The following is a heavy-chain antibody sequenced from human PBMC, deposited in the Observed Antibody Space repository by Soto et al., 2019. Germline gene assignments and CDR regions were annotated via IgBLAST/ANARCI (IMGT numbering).Heavy chain of an antibody. Sequence: ASMQVSCKASGYTFAGYHIHWVRQAPGQGLEWMGWINTNSRDTNYAQKFQGWVTMTRDTSINTAYVQLSRLRSDDTAVYYCARWVGASNWFDPWGQGTLVTVSS. V-gene: IGHV1-2*04. D-gene: IGHD1-26*01. CDR2: INTNSRDT. J-gene: IGHJ5*02. CDR1: GYTFAGYH. CDR3: ARWVGASNWFDP.